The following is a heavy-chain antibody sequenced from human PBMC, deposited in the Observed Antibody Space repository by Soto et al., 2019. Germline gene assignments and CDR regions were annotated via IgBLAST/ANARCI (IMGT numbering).Heavy chain of an antibody. CDR2: IYYSGST. D-gene: IGHD6-19*01. V-gene: IGHV4-30-4*01. J-gene: IGHJ4*02. CDR1: GGSISSGDYY. Sequence: SETLSLTCTVSGGSISSGDYYWSWIRQPPGKGLEWIGYIYYSGSTYYNPSLKSRVTISVDTSKNQFSLKLSSVTAADTVVYYCAGSIAVAGTWYFDYWGQGTLVTVSS. CDR3: AGSIAVAGTWYFDY.